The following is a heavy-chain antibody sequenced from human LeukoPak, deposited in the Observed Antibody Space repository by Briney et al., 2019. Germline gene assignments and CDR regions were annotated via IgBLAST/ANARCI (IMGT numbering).Heavy chain of an antibody. CDR3: ARDVVTVTKGFDI. J-gene: IGHJ3*02. D-gene: IGHD4-17*01. V-gene: IGHV4-59*11. Sequence: SETLSLTCAVSTDSFSSHYWTWIRQPPGKGLEWIWYISYIGSTNYNPSLKSRVTTTIDTSKNQFSLRLSSVTAADTAVYYCARDVVTVTKGFDIWGQGTMVSVSS. CDR2: ISYIGST. CDR1: TDSFSSHY.